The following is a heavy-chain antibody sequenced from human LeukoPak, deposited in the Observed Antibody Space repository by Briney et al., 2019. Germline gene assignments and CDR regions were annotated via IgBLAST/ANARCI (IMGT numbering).Heavy chain of an antibody. CDR2: ISSGSSTT. CDR3: ARGRGLTLSYHYFDY. V-gene: IGHV3-48*02. CDR1: GFTFSPLG. Sequence: QPGGSLRLSCAASGFTFSPLGMNCVRQAPGRGLEWVSYISSGSSTTYYADSVKGRFTISRDNAKNSLYLQVNSLRDEDTAVYYCARGRGLTLSYHYFDYWGQGTLVTVSS. D-gene: IGHD3-10*01. J-gene: IGHJ4*02.